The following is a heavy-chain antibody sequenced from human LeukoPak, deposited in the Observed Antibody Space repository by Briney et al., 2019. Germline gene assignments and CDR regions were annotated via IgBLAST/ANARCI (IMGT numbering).Heavy chain of an antibody. Sequence: SVKVSCKASGGTFSSYAISWVRQAPGQGLEWMGGIIPIFGTANYAQKFQGRVTITADESTSTAYMELSSLRSEGTAVYYCARDKSGILPYYYGMDVWGQGTTVTVSS. V-gene: IGHV1-69*13. CDR3: ARDKSGILPYYYGMDV. J-gene: IGHJ6*02. CDR1: GGTFSSYA. CDR2: IIPIFGTA. D-gene: IGHD3-9*01.